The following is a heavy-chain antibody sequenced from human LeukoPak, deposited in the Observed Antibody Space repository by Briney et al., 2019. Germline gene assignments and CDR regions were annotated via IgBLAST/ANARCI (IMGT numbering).Heavy chain of an antibody. CDR3: ARDTEYSSYGMDV. V-gene: IGHV1-18*01. J-gene: IGHJ6*02. Sequence: ASVKVSCKASGYTFTTYGISWVRQAPGQGLEWMGWISAYNGNTNYAQKFQGRVTLTTDTSTSTAYMELRSLGADDTAVYYCARDTEYSSYGMDVWGQGTTVTVSS. CDR2: ISAYNGNT. D-gene: IGHD6-6*01. CDR1: GYTFTTYG.